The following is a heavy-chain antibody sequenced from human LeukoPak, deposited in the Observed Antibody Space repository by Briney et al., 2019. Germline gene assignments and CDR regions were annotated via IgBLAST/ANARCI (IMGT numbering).Heavy chain of an antibody. CDR2: ISYDGSNK. V-gene: IGHV3-30*18. J-gene: IGHJ3*02. CDR1: GFTFTNAW. Sequence: GGSLRLSCAASGFTFTNAWMNWVRQAPGKGLEWVAVISYDGSNKYYADSVKGRFTISRDNSKNTLYLQMNSLRAEDTAVYYCAKDLKSPRLGAFDIWGQGTMVTVSS. D-gene: IGHD3-9*01. CDR3: AKDLKSPRLGAFDI.